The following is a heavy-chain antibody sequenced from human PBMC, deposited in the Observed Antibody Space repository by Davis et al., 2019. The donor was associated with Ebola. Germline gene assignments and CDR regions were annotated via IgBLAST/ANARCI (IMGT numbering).Heavy chain of an antibody. Sequence: PGGSLRLSCAASGFTVSSYYMSWVRQAPGKGLEWVSVFYVGGATYYANSVKGRFTISRDNSKNTLYLQMNSLTAEDTAVYYCARGGGYNYWGDWGQGTLVTVSS. J-gene: IGHJ4*02. CDR1: GFTVSSYY. CDR2: FYVGGAT. CDR3: ARGGGYNYWGD. D-gene: IGHD5-24*01. V-gene: IGHV3-53*01.